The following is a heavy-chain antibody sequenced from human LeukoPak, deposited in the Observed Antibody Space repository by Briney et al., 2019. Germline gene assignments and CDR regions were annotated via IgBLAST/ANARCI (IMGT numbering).Heavy chain of an antibody. CDR2: IYYSGST. CDR3: ARRYSSSWYAGFDP. Sequence: SETLSLTCTVSGGSISSSSYYWGWIRQPPGKGLEWIGSIYYSGSTYYNPSLKSRVTISVDTSKNQFSLKLSSVTAADTAVYYCARRYSSSWYAGFDPWGQGTLVTVSS. V-gene: IGHV4-39*07. CDR1: GGSISSSSYY. D-gene: IGHD6-13*01. J-gene: IGHJ5*02.